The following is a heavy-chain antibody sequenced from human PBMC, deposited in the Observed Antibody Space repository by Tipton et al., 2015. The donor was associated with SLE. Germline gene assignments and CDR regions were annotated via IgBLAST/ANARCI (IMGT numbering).Heavy chain of an antibody. V-gene: IGHV4-4*07. CDR1: GGSISSYY. D-gene: IGHD2-15*01. CDR2: IYISGST. J-gene: IGHJ6*02. Sequence: TLSLTCTVSGGSISSYYWSWIRQPAGKGLEWIGRIYISGSTNYNPSLKSRVTMSVDTSKNQFSLKLSSVTAADTAVYYCARGGCSGGSGGSCYPYYYYGMDVWGQGTTVTVSS. CDR3: ARGGCSGGSGGSCYPYYYYGMDV.